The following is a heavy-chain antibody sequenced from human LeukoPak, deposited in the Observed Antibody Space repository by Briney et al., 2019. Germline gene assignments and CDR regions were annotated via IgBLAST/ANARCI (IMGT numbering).Heavy chain of an antibody. D-gene: IGHD3-10*01. V-gene: IGHV3-30*02. CDR2: IRDDEVNK. J-gene: IGHJ4*02. CDR1: GFTFTPFG. CDR3: AKDRVRTGTITMASDY. Sequence: GSLRLSCAASGFTFTPFGIHWVRQAPGKGLEWVAFIRDDEVNKYYADSVKGRFTISRDNAKNSLYLQMNSLRAEDTALYYCAKDRVRTGTITMASDYWGQGTLVTVSS.